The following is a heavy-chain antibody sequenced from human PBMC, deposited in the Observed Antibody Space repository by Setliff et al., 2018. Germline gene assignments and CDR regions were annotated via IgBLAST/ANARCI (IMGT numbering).Heavy chain of an antibody. CDR1: GFTFSTYP. V-gene: IGHV3-30*07. CDR2: ISYDGGNE. CDR3: AKDQGTGYCSGGSCYLFEH. Sequence: PGGSLRLSCAASGFTFSTYPMHWVRQAPGKGLEWVAVISYDGGNEFYADSVRGRFTISRDNSKNMLYLQMDSLRVEDTAVYYCAKDQGTGYCSGGSCYLFEHWGQGVQVTVSS. J-gene: IGHJ4*02. D-gene: IGHD2-15*01.